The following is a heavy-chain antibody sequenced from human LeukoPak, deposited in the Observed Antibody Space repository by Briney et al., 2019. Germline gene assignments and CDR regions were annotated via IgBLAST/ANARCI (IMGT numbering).Heavy chain of an antibody. J-gene: IGHJ4*02. CDR3: AITYYHDSSGYYGDY. CDR2: IYTSGST. V-gene: IGHV4-61*02. CDR1: GGSISSGSYY. D-gene: IGHD3-22*01. Sequence: SQTLSLTCTVSGGSISSGSYYWSWIRQPAGKGLEWIGRIYTSGSTNYNPSLKSRVTISVDTSKNQFSLKLSSVTAADTAVYYCAITYYHDSSGYYGDYWGQGTLVTVSS.